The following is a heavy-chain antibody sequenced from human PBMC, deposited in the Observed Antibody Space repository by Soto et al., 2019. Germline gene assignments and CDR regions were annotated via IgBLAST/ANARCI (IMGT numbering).Heavy chain of an antibody. CDR1: GFTFSRYS. J-gene: IGHJ4*02. V-gene: IGHV3-21*01. CDR2: ISSTTNYI. CDR3: ARESEDLTSNLDY. Sequence: LRLSCAASGFTFSRYSMNWVPQAPGKGLEWVSSISSTTNYIYYADSMKGRFTVSRDNAKNSVYLDMNSLSAEDTAVYYCARESEDLTSNLDYWGQGTLVTVSS.